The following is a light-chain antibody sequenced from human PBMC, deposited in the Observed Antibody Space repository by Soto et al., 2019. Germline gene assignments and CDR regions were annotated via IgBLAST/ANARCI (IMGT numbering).Light chain of an antibody. Sequence: QSALTQPPSLSGSPGQSFAISCTGTGSDVGTYNRVSWYQQPPGTAPKLMIYDVSDRPSGVPDRFSGSKSGNTASLTISGLQAEDEADYYCSSYTSSSTYVFGTGTKVTVL. J-gene: IGLJ1*01. CDR2: DVS. CDR1: GSDVGTYNR. V-gene: IGLV2-18*02. CDR3: SSYTSSSTYV.